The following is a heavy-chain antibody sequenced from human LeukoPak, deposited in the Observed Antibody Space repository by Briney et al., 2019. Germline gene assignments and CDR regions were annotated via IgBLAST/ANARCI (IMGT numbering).Heavy chain of an antibody. CDR1: GFTFSSYA. V-gene: IGHV3-30*04. Sequence: PGGSLRLSCAASGFTFSSYAMHWVRQAPGKGLEWVAVISYDGSNKYYADSVKGRFTISRDNSKNTLYLQMNSLRAEDTAVYYCARGLQGLDYWGQGTLVTVSS. J-gene: IGHJ4*02. D-gene: IGHD3-16*01. CDR3: ARGLQGLDY. CDR2: ISYDGSNK.